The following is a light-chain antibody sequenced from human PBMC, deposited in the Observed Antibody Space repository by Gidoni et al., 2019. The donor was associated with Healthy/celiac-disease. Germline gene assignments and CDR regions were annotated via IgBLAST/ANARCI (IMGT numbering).Light chain of an antibody. J-gene: IGKJ3*01. Sequence: IQFTHSPSSLSASVGDRVTITGRASQSISSYLNWYPQKPGKAPKLLIYAASSLQSGIPSRFSGSGSGTDFTLTISSLQPEDFATYYCQQSYSTPFTFGHGTKVDIK. CDR2: AAS. V-gene: IGKV1-39*01. CDR1: QSISSY. CDR3: QQSYSTPFT.